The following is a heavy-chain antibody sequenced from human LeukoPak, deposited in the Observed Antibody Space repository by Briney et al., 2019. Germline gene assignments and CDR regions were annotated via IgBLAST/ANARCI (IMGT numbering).Heavy chain of an antibody. CDR1: GYSISSGYY. CDR2: IYHSGST. Sequence: SETLSLTCTVSGYSISSGYYWGWIRQPPGKGLEWIGSIYHSGSTYYNPSLKSRVTISVDTSKNQFSLKLSSVTAADTAVYYCARVRRFGESSKFNWFDPWGQGTLVTVSS. CDR3: ARVRRFGESSKFNWFDP. V-gene: IGHV4-38-2*02. J-gene: IGHJ5*02. D-gene: IGHD3-10*01.